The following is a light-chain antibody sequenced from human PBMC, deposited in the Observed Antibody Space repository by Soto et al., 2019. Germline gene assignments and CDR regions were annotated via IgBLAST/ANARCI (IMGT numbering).Light chain of an antibody. CDR2: EVS. CDR3: SSYTSSNTGV. V-gene: IGLV2-14*01. CDR1: SRDVGGYNS. J-gene: IGLJ1*01. Sequence: QSALTQPASVSGSPGQSITMSCTGTSRDVGGYNSVSWYQQHPGNAPKLMIYEVSNRPSGVSNRFSGSKSGNTASLTISGLQAEDEADYYCSSYTSSNTGVFGTGTKLTVL.